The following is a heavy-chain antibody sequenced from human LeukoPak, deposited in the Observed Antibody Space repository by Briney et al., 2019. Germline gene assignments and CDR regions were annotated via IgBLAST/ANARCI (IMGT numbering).Heavy chain of an antibody. CDR2: IRYDGSNK. V-gene: IGHV3-30*02. D-gene: IGHD5-24*01. CDR3: AKDGYNYSDY. J-gene: IGHJ4*02. CDR1: GFTFSNYG. Sequence: PGGSLRLSCAASGFTFSNYGMHWVRQAPGKGREWVAFIRYDGSNKDYADSVKGRFTTSRDNSKNTLYLQMNSLRAEDTAVYYCAKDGYNYSDYWGQGTLVTVSS.